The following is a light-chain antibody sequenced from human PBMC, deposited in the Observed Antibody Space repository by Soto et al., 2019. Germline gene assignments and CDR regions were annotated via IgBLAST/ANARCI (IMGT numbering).Light chain of an antibody. V-gene: IGKV3D-20*02. CDR3: QQRSNSIT. CDR1: QSVSSTY. CDR2: GAS. J-gene: IGKJ5*01. Sequence: ESVLTQSPGTLSLSPGERATLSCRASQSVSSTYLAWYQQKPGQAPRLLIYGASSRATGIPDRFSGSGSGTDFTLTISSLEPEDFAVYYCQQRSNSITFGQGTRLEI.